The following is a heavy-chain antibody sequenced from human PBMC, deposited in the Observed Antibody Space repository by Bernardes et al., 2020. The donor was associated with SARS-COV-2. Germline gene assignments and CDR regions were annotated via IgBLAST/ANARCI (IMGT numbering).Heavy chain of an antibody. CDR2: IDWDDDK. J-gene: IGHJ5*02. CDR1: GFSLSTTGMC. CDR3: ARHTSGWQGWFDP. Sequence: SGPTLVKPTETLTLTCTFSGFSLSTTGMCVSWIRQPPGKALEWLALIDWDDDKYYSASLKTGVAISKDSSKNQVVLTMTNMDPVDTATYYCARHTSGWQGWFDPWGHGILVTVSS. D-gene: IGHD6-19*01. V-gene: IGHV2-70*01.